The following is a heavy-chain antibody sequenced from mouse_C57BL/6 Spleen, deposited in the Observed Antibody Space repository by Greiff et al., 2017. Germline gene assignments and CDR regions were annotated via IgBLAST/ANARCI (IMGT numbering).Heavy chain of an antibody. CDR1: GYTFTSYW. V-gene: IGHV1-50*01. D-gene: IGHD3-1*01. CDR2: IDPSDSYT. J-gene: IGHJ2*01. CDR3: ARSGLDY. Sequence: VQLQQPGAELVKPGASVKLSCKASGYTFTSYWMQWVKQRPGQGLEWIGEIDPSDSYTNYNQKFKGKATLTVDTSSSTAYMQLSSLTSEDSAVYYGARSGLDYWGQGTTLTVSS.